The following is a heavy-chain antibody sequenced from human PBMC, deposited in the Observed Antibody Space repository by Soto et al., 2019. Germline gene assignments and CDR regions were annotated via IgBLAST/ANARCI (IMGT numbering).Heavy chain of an antibody. Sequence: QVQLVQSGAEVEKPGASVKVSCKTSGYTFTAYYIHWVRQAPGQGLEWMGWINPNSGVANYAQNFQGRVTMTRDTSISTVYMELSKMRSEDTTVYYCARQGSGSEYPQYFYYGMDVWCQGTTVAASS. CDR3: ARQGSGSEYPQYFYYGMDV. CDR2: INPNSGVA. D-gene: IGHD5-12*01. J-gene: IGHJ6*02. V-gene: IGHV1-2*02. CDR1: GYTFTAYY.